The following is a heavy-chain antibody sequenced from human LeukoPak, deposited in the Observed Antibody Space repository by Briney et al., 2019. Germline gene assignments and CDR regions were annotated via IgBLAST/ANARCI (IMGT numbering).Heavy chain of an antibody. V-gene: IGHV3-48*01. D-gene: IGHD3-10*01. J-gene: IGHJ4*02. CDR1: GFPFSSFG. Sequence: PGGSLRLSCAASGFPFSSFGMNWVRQAPGKGLEWISYISSSSGTIYAASVKGRFTISRDNGKNSVYLQMNSLRAEDTAIYHCARGDYYNLDYWGQGTLATVSS. CDR2: ISSSSGTI. CDR3: ARGDYYNLDY.